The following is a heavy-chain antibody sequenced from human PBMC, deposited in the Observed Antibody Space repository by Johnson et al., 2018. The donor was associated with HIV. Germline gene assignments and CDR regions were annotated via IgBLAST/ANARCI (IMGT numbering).Heavy chain of an antibody. CDR1: GFTFDDYA. J-gene: IGHJ3*02. CDR2: IYTGGST. V-gene: IGHV3-66*01. CDR3: ARDRPSGWPDAFDI. D-gene: IGHD6-19*01. Sequence: VQLVESGGGLVQPGRSLRLSCAASGFTFDDYAMHWVRQAPGKGLEWVSVIYTGGSTYYADSVTGRFTISRDNSKNTLYLQMNSLRPEDTAVYYCARDRPSGWPDAFDIWGQGTLVTVS.